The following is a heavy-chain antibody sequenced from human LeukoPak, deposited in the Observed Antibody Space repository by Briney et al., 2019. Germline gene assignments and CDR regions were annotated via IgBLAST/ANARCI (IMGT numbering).Heavy chain of an antibody. CDR3: ATDREIGEDAFDI. D-gene: IGHD3-10*01. J-gene: IGHJ3*02. CDR2: ISGSGGST. Sequence: PGGSLRLSCAASGFTFSSYAMSWVRQAPGKGLEWVSAISGSGGSTYYADSVKGRFTISRDNSKNTLYLQMNSLRSEDTAVYYCATDREIGEDAFDIWGQGTMVTVSS. V-gene: IGHV3-23*01. CDR1: GFTFSSYA.